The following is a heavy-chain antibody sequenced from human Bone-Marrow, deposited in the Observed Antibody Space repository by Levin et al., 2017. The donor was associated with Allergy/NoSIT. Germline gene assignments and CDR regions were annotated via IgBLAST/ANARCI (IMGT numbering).Heavy chain of an antibody. Sequence: ASGPTLVKPTETLTLTCTVSGFSLSNVRTGVSWIRPPPGKALEWLAHIFSHHEKSFSTSLESRLAISKDTVKSQVVLSMTNMDPVDTGTYYCARMGEFWSGEPEYFQNWGRGTQVIVSS. V-gene: IGHV2-26*01. CDR2: IFSHHEK. D-gene: IGHD3-3*01. CDR1: GFSLSNVRTG. J-gene: IGHJ1*01. CDR3: ARMGEFWSGEPEYFQN.